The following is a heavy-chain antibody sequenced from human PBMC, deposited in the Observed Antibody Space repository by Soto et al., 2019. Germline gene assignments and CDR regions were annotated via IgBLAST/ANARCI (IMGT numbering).Heavy chain of an antibody. V-gene: IGHV1-24*01. J-gene: IGHJ6*03. CDR1: GYTLTELS. Sequence: ASVKVSCKVSGYTLTELSMHWVRQAPGKGLEWMGGFDPEDGETIYAQKFQGRVTMTEDTSTDTAYMELSSLRSEDTAVYYCATDLRYSVTGYYYSYMDVWGKGTTVTVSS. CDR3: ATDLRYSVTGYYYSYMDV. D-gene: IGHD3-9*01. CDR2: FDPEDGET.